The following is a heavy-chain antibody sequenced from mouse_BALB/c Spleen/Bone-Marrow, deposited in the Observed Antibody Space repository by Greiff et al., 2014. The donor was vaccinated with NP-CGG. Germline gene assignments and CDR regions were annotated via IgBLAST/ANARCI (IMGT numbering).Heavy chain of an antibody. V-gene: IGHV1-39*01. CDR2: IDPYYGDT. D-gene: IGHD2-5*01. Sequence: EVHLVESGPELEKPGASVKISCKASGYSFSGYNLNWVKQNSGQSLEWIGNIDPYYGDTTYNQKFKSKATLTVDRSSSTAYMQLKSLTSEDSAVYYCARKAYYTNWWYFDVWGAGTTVTVSS. CDR3: ARKAYYTNWWYFDV. CDR1: GYSFSGYN. J-gene: IGHJ1*01.